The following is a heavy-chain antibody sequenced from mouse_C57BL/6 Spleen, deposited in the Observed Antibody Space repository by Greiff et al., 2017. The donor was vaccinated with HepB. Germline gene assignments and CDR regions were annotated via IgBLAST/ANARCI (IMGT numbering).Heavy chain of an antibody. Sequence: VQLQQSGAELVKPGASVKLSCKASGYTFTSYWMHWVKQRPGQGLEWIGMIHPNSSSTNYNEKFKSKATLTVDKSSSTAYMQLSSLTSEDSAVYYCARDYYYGRDYWGQGTTLTVSS. V-gene: IGHV1-64*01. J-gene: IGHJ2*01. CDR2: IHPNSSST. CDR3: ARDYYYGRDY. D-gene: IGHD1-1*01. CDR1: GYTFTSYW.